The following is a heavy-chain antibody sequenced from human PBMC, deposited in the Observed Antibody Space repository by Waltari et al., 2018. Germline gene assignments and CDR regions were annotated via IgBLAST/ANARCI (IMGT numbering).Heavy chain of an antibody. D-gene: IGHD3-10*01. CDR3: ARIITSTKGYYFDY. CDR1: GGPISISTSS. V-gene: IGHV4-39*01. Sequence: QLQLQESGPGLVKPSETLSPTGTVPGGPISISTSSWGWVRPPPGKGLEWIGNIYYSGGTYYHPSLKSRVTVSVDTSKNQFSLKLSSVTAADTAVYYCARIITSTKGYYFDYWGQGTLVTVSS. J-gene: IGHJ4*02. CDR2: IYYSGGT.